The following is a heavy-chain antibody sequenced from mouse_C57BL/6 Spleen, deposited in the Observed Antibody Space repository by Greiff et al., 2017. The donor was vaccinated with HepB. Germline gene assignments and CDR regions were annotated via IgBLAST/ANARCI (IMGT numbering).Heavy chain of an antibody. CDR2: ISNGGGST. J-gene: IGHJ4*01. D-gene: IGHD1-1*01. CDR3: ARQTVVSYYYAMDY. V-gene: IGHV5-12*01. CDR1: GFTFSDYY. Sequence: EVMLVESGGGLVQPGGSLKLSCAASGFTFSDYYMYWVRQTPEKRLEWVAYISNGGGSTYYPDTVKGRFTISRDNAKNTLYLQMSRLKSEDTAMYYCARQTVVSYYYAMDYWGQGTSVTVSS.